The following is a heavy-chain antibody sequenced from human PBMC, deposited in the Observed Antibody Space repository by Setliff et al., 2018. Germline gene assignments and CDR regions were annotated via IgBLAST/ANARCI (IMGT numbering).Heavy chain of an antibody. CDR2: IIPIFGRT. J-gene: IGHJ6*03. CDR1: GDTFRSYG. Sequence: SVKVSCKASGDTFRSYGINWVRQAPGQGLEWMGRIIPIFGRTEYAQKFQGRVTITAEESMTTAYMELSSLKYDDTAMYFCARGVAGASPNYYYMDAWGRGTTVTVSS. CDR3: ARGVAGASPNYYYMDA. D-gene: IGHD6-19*01. V-gene: IGHV1-69*13.